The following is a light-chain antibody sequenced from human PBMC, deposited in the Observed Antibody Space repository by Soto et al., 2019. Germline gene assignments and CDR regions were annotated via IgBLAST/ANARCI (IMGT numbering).Light chain of an antibody. CDR3: QQRNIWPPVT. CDR1: PSVANF. J-gene: IGKJ5*01. V-gene: IGKV3-11*01. Sequence: EIVLTQSPATLSLSPGERATLSCRASPSVANFVAWYQQKPGQAPRLLIYGAFNSATGIPARFSGSGSGTDFTLTIISLEPEDSAVYYCQQRNIWPPVTFGHGTRLEIK. CDR2: GAF.